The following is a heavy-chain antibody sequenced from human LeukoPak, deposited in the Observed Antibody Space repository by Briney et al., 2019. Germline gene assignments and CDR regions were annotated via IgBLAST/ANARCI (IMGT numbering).Heavy chain of an antibody. CDR1: GFTFNKYW. D-gene: IGHD3/OR15-3a*01. V-gene: IGHV3-74*03. J-gene: IGHJ6*02. CDR3: VSLDGVYYYHMDV. Sequence: GGSLRLSCAASGFTFNKYWMHWVRQAPGKGLVWVSRISPDGNSATYADSVKGRFTISRDNAKNTLYLQMNSLRAEDSAVYYCVSLDGVYYYHMDVWGQGTTVIVSS. CDR2: ISPDGNSA.